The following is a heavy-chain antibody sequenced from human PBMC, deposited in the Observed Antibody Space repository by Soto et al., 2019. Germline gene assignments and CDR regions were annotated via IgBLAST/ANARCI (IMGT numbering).Heavy chain of an antibody. J-gene: IGHJ4*02. CDR1: GFTFSSYA. CDR2: ISYDGSNK. D-gene: IGHD3-10*01. V-gene: IGHV3-30-3*01. Sequence: QVQLVESGGGVVQPGRSLRLSCAASGFTFSSYAMHWVRQAPGKGREWVAVISYDGSNKYYADSVKGRFTISRDNSKNTLYLQMNSLSAEDTAVYYCARDKGSGSYYMGAFDYWGQGTLVTVSS. CDR3: ARDKGSGSYYMGAFDY.